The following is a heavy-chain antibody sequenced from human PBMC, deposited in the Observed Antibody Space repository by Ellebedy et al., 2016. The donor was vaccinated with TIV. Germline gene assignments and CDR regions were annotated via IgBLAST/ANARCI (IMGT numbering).Heavy chain of an antibody. CDR3: AREKSGHKWNDGFDS. D-gene: IGHD1-1*01. V-gene: IGHV3-23*01. CDR2: ISGSAIST. CDR1: GFIFKNHA. J-gene: IGHJ4*02. Sequence: GESLKISCAASGFIFKNHAMSWIRQAPGKGLEWVSTISGSAISTYYKDSVKGRFTIARDESARTVVLQMNSLRADDTAVYYCAREKSGHKWNDGFDSWGQGTLVTVSS.